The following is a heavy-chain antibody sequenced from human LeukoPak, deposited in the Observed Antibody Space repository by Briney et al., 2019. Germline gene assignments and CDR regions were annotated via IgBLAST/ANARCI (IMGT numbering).Heavy chain of an antibody. J-gene: IGHJ4*02. CDR2: IYYSGST. V-gene: IGHV4-39*07. CDR1: GGSISSSSYY. D-gene: IGHD1-14*01. CDR3: ARESGGREGGADY. Sequence: PSETLSLTCTVSGGSISSSSYYWGWIRQPPGKGLEWIGSIYYSGSTYYNPSLKSRVTISVDTSKNQFSLKLSSVTAADTAVYYCARESGGREGGADYWGQGTLVTVSS.